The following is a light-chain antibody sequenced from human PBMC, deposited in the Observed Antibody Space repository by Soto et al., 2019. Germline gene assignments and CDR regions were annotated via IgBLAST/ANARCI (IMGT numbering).Light chain of an antibody. J-gene: IGKJ5*01. CDR2: GSS. CDR1: HSVSID. Sequence: EIVMTQSPATFSVSPGERATLSFGAIHSVSIDLAWYQQKPVQSPRLLIYGSSTRATGIPARFSGSGSGTEFTLTISSLQSEVCAVYYCQQYNNWPPITFGQGTRLEIK. CDR3: QQYNNWPPIT. V-gene: IGKV3-15*01.